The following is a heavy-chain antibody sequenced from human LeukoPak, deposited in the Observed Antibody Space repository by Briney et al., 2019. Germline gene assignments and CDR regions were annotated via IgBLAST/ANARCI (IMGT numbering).Heavy chain of an antibody. J-gene: IGHJ4*02. D-gene: IGHD3-22*01. CDR3: ARAGQYHYNSAGYFPDY. CDR1: GGSISSGDSY. V-gene: IGHV4-30-4*01. Sequence: ESGPGLVKPSETLSLTCTVSGGSISSGDSYWSWIRQPPGKGLEWIGSIYYSGNTYYNPSLKSRVTISVDTSKNEFSLKLSSVTAADTAVYYCARAGQYHYNSAGYFPDYWGQGTLVTVSS. CDR2: IYYSGNT.